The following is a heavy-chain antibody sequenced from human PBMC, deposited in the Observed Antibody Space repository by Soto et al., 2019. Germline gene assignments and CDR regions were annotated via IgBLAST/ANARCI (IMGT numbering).Heavy chain of an antibody. CDR2: ISAYNGNT. J-gene: IGHJ6*02. Sequence: QVQRVQSGAEVEKPGASVKVSCKASGYTFTSYGINWVRQAPGQGLEWMGWISAYNGNTKYAQKLQGRVTMTTDTSTSTAYMELRSLRSDDTAVYYCARYCGNDCRQGMDVWGQGTTVTVSS. D-gene: IGHD1-1*01. CDR1: GYTFTSYG. V-gene: IGHV1-18*04. CDR3: ARYCGNDCRQGMDV.